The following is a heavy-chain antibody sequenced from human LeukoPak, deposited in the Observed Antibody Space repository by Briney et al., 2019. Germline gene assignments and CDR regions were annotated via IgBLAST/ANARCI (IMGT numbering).Heavy chain of an antibody. Sequence: SETLSLTCAVYGGSFSGYYWSWIRQPPGKGLEWIGEINHSGSTNYNPSLKSRVTISVDTSKNQFSLKLSSVTAADTAVYYCARVKVAGTYPGYFDYWGQGTLVTVSS. CDR1: GGSFSGYY. J-gene: IGHJ4*02. V-gene: IGHV4-34*01. CDR2: INHSGST. D-gene: IGHD6-19*01. CDR3: ARVKVAGTYPGYFDY.